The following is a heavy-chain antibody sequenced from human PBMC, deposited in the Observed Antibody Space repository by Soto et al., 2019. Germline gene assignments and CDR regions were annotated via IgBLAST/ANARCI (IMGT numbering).Heavy chain of an antibody. CDR2: IYASGSP. CDR3: ARDYYDSSGYSGWFDP. J-gene: IGHJ5*02. D-gene: IGHD3-22*01. CDR1: GGSISVYY. Sequence: SETLSLTCTISGGSISVYYWSWVRQPPGHELEWIGYIYASGSPYYNPSLRSRVTISADTSKNQFSLKLSSVTAADTAVYYCARDYYDSSGYSGWFDPWGQGTLVTVSS. V-gene: IGHV4-59*01.